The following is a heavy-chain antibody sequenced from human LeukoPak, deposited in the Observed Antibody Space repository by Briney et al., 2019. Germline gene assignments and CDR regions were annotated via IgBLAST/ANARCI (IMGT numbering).Heavy chain of an antibody. V-gene: IGHV3-30-3*01. J-gene: IGHJ4*02. CDR2: ISYDGSNK. CDR1: GFTFSSYA. D-gene: IGHD3-22*01. CDR3: ARVGDSSGYSPFDY. Sequence: GRSLRLSCAASGFTFSSYAMHWVRQAPGKGLEWVAVISYDGSNKYYADSVKGRFTISRDNSKNTLYLQMNSLRAEDTAVYYCARVGDSSGYSPFDYWGQGTLVTVSS.